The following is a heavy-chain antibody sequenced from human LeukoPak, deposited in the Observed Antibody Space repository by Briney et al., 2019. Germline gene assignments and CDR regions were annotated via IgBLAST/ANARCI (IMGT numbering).Heavy chain of an antibody. CDR1: GFTFSSYS. D-gene: IGHD1-1*01. Sequence: PGGSLRLSCAASGFTFSSYSMNWVRQAPGKGLEWVSSISSSSYIYYADSVKGRFTISRDNAKNSLYLQMNSLRTEDTAVYYCATHSNIGTTGDWGQGTLVTVSS. V-gene: IGHV3-21*03. CDR3: ATHSNIGTTGD. J-gene: IGHJ4*02. CDR2: ISSSSYI.